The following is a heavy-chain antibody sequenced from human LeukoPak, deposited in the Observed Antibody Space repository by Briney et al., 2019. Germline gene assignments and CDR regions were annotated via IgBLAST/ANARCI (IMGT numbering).Heavy chain of an antibody. CDR1: GFTFSSCG. V-gene: IGHV3-21*01. Sequence: GGSLRLSCAASGFTFSSCGYNWVRQAPGKGLEWVSSIGPTGTDRYYADSVRGRFTISRDSAKNSMYLQMDSLRDEDTAVYYCATETIGRHYDYWGQGTLLTVSS. CDR2: IGPTGTDR. CDR3: ATETIGRHYDY. J-gene: IGHJ4*02. D-gene: IGHD1-14*01.